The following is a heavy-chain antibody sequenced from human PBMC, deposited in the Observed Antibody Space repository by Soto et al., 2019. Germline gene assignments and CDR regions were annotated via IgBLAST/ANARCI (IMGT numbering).Heavy chain of an antibody. V-gene: IGHV1-18*01. CDR1: GYTFTSYG. CDR3: ARSGGSWYYYDSSGYCDI. CDR2: ISAYNGNT. D-gene: IGHD3-22*01. Sequence: QVQLVQSGAEVKKPGASVKVSCKASGYTFTSYGISWVRQAPGQGLEWMGWISAYNGNTNYAQKLQGRVTMNTDTSTSTAYMELRSLRSDDTAVYYCARSGGSWYYYDSSGYCDIWGQGTMVTVSS. J-gene: IGHJ3*02.